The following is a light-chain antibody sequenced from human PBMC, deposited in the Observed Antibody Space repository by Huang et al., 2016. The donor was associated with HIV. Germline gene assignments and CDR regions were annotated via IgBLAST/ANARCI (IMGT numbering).Light chain of an antibody. Sequence: DIVMTQSPDSLVVSLGERATINCKSSQSVLYSSHHKNYLAWFQQRPGQPPNLIIHWASTRESGVPDRFSGSGSETDLTLTISSLQAEDVAVYYCHQYYSTPYTFGQGTKLEIK. J-gene: IGKJ2*01. CDR1: QSVLYSSHHKNY. CDR3: HQYYSTPYT. CDR2: WAS. V-gene: IGKV4-1*01.